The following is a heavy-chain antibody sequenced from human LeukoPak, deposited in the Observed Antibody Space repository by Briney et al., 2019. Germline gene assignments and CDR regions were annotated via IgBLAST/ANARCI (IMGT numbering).Heavy chain of an antibody. V-gene: IGHV3-23*01. CDR2: ISGSGGDT. J-gene: IGHJ4*02. CDR1: GFTFSTDA. Sequence: GGSLRLSCAASGFTFSTDAMTWVRQAPGKGLQWVSAISGSGGDTYYEDSVKGRFTISRDNSKNMMYLQMNSLRAEDTAVYYCARDSSGWSKNYWGQGTLVTVSS. CDR3: ARDSSGWSKNY. D-gene: IGHD6-19*01.